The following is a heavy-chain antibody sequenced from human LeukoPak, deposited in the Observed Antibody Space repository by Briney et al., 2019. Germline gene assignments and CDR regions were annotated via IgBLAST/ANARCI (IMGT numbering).Heavy chain of an antibody. D-gene: IGHD5-12*01. J-gene: IGHJ4*02. Sequence: ASVKVSCKVSGYTLTELSMHWVRQAPGKGLEWMGGFDPEDGETIYAQKFQGRVTMTEDTSTDTAYMELSSLRSEDTAVYYCATAAYYSGYDSYFDYWGQGTLVTVSS. CDR3: ATAAYYSGYDSYFDY. CDR2: FDPEDGET. CDR1: GYTLTELS. V-gene: IGHV1-24*01.